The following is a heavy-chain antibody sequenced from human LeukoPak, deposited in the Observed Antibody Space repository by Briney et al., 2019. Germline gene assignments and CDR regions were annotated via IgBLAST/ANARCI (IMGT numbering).Heavy chain of an antibody. CDR1: GGPVSGDG. J-gene: IGHJ5*02. V-gene: IGHV4-34*01. D-gene: IGHD6-13*01. CDR2: IYYSGST. CDR3: ARVGPRYSSSPHWFDP. Sequence: PSETLSLTCDVGGGPVSGDGWSWIRQPPGKGPEWIGSIYYSGSTYYNPSLKSRVTISVDTSKNQFTLKLSSVTAADTAVYYCARVGPRYSSSPHWFDPWGQGTLVTVSS.